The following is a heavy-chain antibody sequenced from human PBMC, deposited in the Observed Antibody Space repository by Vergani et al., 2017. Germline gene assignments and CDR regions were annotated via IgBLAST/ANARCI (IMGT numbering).Heavy chain of an antibody. CDR3: ARVHSNFWSGYRGFYMDV. V-gene: IGHV3-48*04. J-gene: IGHJ6*03. CDR2: ISGNNDDV. D-gene: IGHD3-3*01. Sequence: EVQLVESGGGLVQPGGSLRLSCAASGFTFSSYSMNWVRQAPGKGLEWVSYISGNNDDVYYADSVKGRFTISRDNAKNSLYLQMNSLRAEDTAVYYCARVHSNFWSGYRGFYMDVWGKGTTVTVSS. CDR1: GFTFSSYS.